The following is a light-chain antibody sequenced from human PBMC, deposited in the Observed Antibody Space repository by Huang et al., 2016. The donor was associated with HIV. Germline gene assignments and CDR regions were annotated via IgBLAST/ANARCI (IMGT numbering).Light chain of an antibody. Sequence: IQMTQSPTSLSASVGDRFSIACRASQSISTYLNWYQQKPGKAPKLLISSGSALHSGVPSRFSGSGSGTDFTLTIRGLQLDDFATYYCQQSYSALSSFGPGTRL. J-gene: IGKJ5*01. CDR3: QQSYSALSS. CDR1: QSISTY. CDR2: SGS. V-gene: IGKV1-39*01.